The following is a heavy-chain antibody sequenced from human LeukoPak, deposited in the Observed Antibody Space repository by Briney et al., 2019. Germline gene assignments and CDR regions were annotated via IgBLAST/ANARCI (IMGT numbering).Heavy chain of an antibody. CDR2: IKSKTVGGTT. J-gene: IGHJ4*02. D-gene: IGHD4-23*01. CDR1: GASISSYY. V-gene: IGHV3-15*01. CDR3: TTGPGNSGY. Sequence: PSETLSLTCTVSGASISSYYWSWIRQSPGKGLEWVGRIKSKTVGGTTEYAAPVKGRFTISRDDAKNTVYLQMNSLKTEDTAVYYCTTGPGNSGYWGQGTLVTVSS.